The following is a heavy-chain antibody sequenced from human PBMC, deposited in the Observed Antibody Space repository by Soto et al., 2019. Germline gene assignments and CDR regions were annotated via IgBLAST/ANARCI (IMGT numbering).Heavy chain of an antibody. D-gene: IGHD3-22*01. J-gene: IGHJ4*02. CDR1: GFAFGSIA. V-gene: IGHV3-30-3*01. Sequence: GGSLRLSCAASGFAFGSIAMHWVRQAPGKGLEWVAMTSYDGSNIYYGDSMKGRFTISRDNLKNTLFLQMNDLGVEDSAVYYCAREKGLRLDYWGRGTLVTVSS. CDR3: AREKGLRLDY. CDR2: TSYDGSNI.